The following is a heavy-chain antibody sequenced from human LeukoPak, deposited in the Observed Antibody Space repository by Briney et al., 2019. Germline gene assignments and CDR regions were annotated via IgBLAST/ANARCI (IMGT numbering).Heavy chain of an antibody. CDR1: GYTFTSYG. J-gene: IGHJ6*02. CDR2: ISAYNGNT. Sequence: ASVKVSCKASGYTFTSYGISWVRQAPGQGLEWMGWISAYNGNTNYAQKLQGRVTMTTDTSTSTAYMELRSLRSDDTAVYYCARANRAVAGTDYYYGMDVWGQGTTVTVSS. D-gene: IGHD6-19*01. CDR3: ARANRAVAGTDYYYGMDV. V-gene: IGHV1-18*01.